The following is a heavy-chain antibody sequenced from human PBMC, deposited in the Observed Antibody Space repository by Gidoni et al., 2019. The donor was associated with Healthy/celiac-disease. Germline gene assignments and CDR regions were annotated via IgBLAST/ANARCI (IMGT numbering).Heavy chain of an antibody. J-gene: IGHJ6*02. V-gene: IGHV1-69*01. CDR3: ARVNGAAAGYYYYYGMDV. CDR1: GGTFSSYA. D-gene: IGHD6-13*01. CDR2: IIPIFGTA. Sequence: QVQLVQSGAEVKKPGSSVKVSCKASGGTFSSYAISWVRQAPGQGLEWMGGIIPIFGTANYAQKFQGRVTITADESTSTAYMELSSLRSEDTAVYYCARVNGAAAGYYYYYGMDVWGQGTTVTVSS.